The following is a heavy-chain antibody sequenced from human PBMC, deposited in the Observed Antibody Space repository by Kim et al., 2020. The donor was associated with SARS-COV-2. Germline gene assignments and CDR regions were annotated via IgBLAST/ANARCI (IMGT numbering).Heavy chain of an antibody. D-gene: IGHD3-9*01. Sequence: KRRVTISVDTSKNQFSLKLSSVTAADTAVYYCARLAGPEFVLRYLYYFDYWGQGTLVTVSS. J-gene: IGHJ4*02. CDR3: ARLAGPEFVLRYLYYFDY. V-gene: IGHV4-39*01.